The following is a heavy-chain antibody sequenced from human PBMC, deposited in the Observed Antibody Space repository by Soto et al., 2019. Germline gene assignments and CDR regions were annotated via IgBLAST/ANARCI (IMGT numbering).Heavy chain of an antibody. Sequence: SVKVSCKASGGTFSSYAISWVRQAPGQGLEWMGGIIPIFGTANYAQKFQGRVTITADESTSTAYMELSSLRSEDTAVYYCARAIPGYSSSSYYFDYWGQGTLVTVSS. D-gene: IGHD6-13*01. CDR1: GGTFSSYA. CDR3: ARAIPGYSSSSYYFDY. J-gene: IGHJ4*02. V-gene: IGHV1-69*13. CDR2: IIPIFGTA.